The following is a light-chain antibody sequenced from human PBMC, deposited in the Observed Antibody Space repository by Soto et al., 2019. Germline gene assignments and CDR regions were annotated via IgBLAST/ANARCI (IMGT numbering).Light chain of an antibody. CDR2: GAS. J-gene: IGKJ1*01. CDR3: QQSYSTPRT. Sequence: EIVLTQSPGTLSLSPGERATLSCRASQSVSSSYLAWYQQKPGQAPRLLIYGASTRAPGFPARFSGSGSGTDFTLTISSLKPEDFATYYCQQSYSTPRTFGQGTKVDIK. V-gene: IGKV3-20*01. CDR1: QSVSSSY.